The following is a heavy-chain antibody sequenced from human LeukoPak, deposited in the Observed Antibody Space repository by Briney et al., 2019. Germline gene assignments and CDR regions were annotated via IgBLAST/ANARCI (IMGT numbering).Heavy chain of an antibody. D-gene: IGHD6-13*01. CDR3: ARGPLEEDGTLLIDY. CDR1: GGSFSGYY. J-gene: IGHJ4*02. V-gene: IGHV4-34*01. Sequence: SETLSLTCAVYGGSFSGYYWSWIRQPPGKGLEWIGEINHSGGTNYNPSLKSRVTISVDTSKNQFSLKLSSVTAADTAVYYCARGPLEEDGTLLIDYWGQGTLVTVSS. CDR2: INHSGGT.